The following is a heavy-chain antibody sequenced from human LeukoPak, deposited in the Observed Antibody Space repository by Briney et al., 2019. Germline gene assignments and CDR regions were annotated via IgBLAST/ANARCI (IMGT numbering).Heavy chain of an antibody. CDR1: GGSFSGYY. Sequence: PSETLSLTCAVYGGSFSGYYWSWIRQPPGKGLEWIGEINHSGSTNYNPSLKSRVTISVDTSKNQFSLKLSSVTAADTAVYYCARVPYYDFWSGTNWFDPWGQGTLVTVSS. CDR3: ARVPYYDFWSGTNWFDP. V-gene: IGHV4-34*01. D-gene: IGHD3-3*01. CDR2: INHSGST. J-gene: IGHJ5*02.